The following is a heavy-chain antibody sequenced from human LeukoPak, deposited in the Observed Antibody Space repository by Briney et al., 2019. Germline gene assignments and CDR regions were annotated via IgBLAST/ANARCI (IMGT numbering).Heavy chain of an antibody. Sequence: ASAKVSCKASAGTFSSYAISWVRQAPGQALEWMGRIIPIFGTANYAQKFQGRVTITTDESTSTAYMELSSLRSEDTAVYYCARDSSGGSCYEHWGQGTLVTVSS. CDR3: ARDSSGGSCYEH. CDR1: AGTFSSYA. CDR2: IIPIFGTA. D-gene: IGHD2-15*01. J-gene: IGHJ1*01. V-gene: IGHV1-69*05.